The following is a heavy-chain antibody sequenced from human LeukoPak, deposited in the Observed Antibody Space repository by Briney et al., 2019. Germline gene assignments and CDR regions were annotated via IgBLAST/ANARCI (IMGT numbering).Heavy chain of an antibody. D-gene: IGHD6-13*01. V-gene: IGHV3-21*01. CDR1: GFTFSSYS. CDR3: AREVIGSGWYWYFDY. CDR2: ISSSSSYI. Sequence: PGGSLRLSCAASGFTFSSYSMNWVRQAPGKGLEWVSSISSSSSYIYYADSVKGRFTISRDNAKNSLYLQMNSLRAEDTAVYYCAREVIGSGWYWYFDYWGQGTLVTVSS. J-gene: IGHJ4*02.